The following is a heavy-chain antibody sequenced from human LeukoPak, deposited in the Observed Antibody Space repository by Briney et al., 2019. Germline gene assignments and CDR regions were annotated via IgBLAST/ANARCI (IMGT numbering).Heavy chain of an antibody. CDR2: IYYSGST. Sequence: SETLSLTCTVSGGSISNYYWSWIRQPPGKGLEWIGYIYYSGSTSYNPSLKSRVTMSVDTSKNQFSLKLSSVTAADTAVYYCARDHYYDSSGYTFRHWGQGTLSPSPQ. J-gene: IGHJ1*01. D-gene: IGHD3-22*01. CDR3: ARDHYYDSSGYTFRH. V-gene: IGHV4-59*01. CDR1: GGSISNYY.